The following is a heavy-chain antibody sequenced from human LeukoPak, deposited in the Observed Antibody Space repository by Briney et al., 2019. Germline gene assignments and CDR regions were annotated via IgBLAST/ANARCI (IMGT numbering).Heavy chain of an antibody. CDR3: ARASDDSRPTWFDP. CDR2: IYYSRCT. D-gene: IGHD1-1*01. V-gene: IGHV4-30-4*01. J-gene: IGHJ5*02. Sequence: SETLSLTCTVSTVSISSGDYFWRWIRQPPGKGLEMNAYIYYSRCTYSNQSHNSRVTISVDTSKNQSTLKLSSGTAADTAAYYYARASDDSRPTWFDPWGQGTLVTVSS. CDR1: TVSISSGDYF.